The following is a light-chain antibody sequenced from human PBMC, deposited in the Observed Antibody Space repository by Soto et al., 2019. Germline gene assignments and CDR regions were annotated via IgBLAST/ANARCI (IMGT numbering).Light chain of an antibody. CDR3: QQYHAYPRT. Sequence: DIQMTQSPSTLSASVGDRVTITCRASENIGAWLAWYQQKPGKAPKLLIYKASSLESGVPSRFSGSGSRTEFTLAISSLQPDDFATYYCQQYHAYPRTFGQGTKVDI. J-gene: IGKJ1*01. CDR2: KAS. CDR1: ENIGAW. V-gene: IGKV1-5*03.